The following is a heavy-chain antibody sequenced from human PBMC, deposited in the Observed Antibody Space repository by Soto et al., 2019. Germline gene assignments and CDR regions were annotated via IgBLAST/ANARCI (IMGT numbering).Heavy chain of an antibody. D-gene: IGHD2-2*01. Sequence: PSETLSLTCAVNGGSFSGYYWGWIRQTPGKGLEWIGEINHSGNTNYNPSLKRRVTISIDTSKSHFSLKLYSVTAADTAVYYCARGQCSSTTCKGLRFDYWGQGAQVTVSS. J-gene: IGHJ4*02. CDR3: ARGQCSSTTCKGLRFDY. CDR2: INHSGNT. V-gene: IGHV4-34*01. CDR1: GGSFSGYY.